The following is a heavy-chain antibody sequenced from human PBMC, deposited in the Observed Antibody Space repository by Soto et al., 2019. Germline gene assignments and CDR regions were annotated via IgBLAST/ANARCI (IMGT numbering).Heavy chain of an antibody. V-gene: IGHV3-11*01. CDR3: ARERNKWELPSYYYFGMDV. Sequence: QVQLVESGGGLVKPGGSLRLSCAASGITVTDYYMNWIRQAPGKGLEWVSYISSSGSTIYYADSVKGRFTISRDNAKNSLYLQMNSLRAEDTAVYYCARERNKWELPSYYYFGMDVWGQGTTVTVSS. CDR1: GITVTDYY. J-gene: IGHJ6*02. CDR2: ISSSGSTI. D-gene: IGHD1-26*01.